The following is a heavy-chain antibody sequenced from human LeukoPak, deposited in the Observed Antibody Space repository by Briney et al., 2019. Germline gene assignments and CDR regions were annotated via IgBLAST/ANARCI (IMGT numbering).Heavy chain of an antibody. Sequence: GGSLRLSCAASGFTFSSYEMNWVRQAPGKGLEWVSYISSSGSTIYYADSVKGRLTISRDNAKNSLYLQMNSLRAEDTAVYYCARDSPYYYDSSGHPNWGQGTLVTVSS. CDR1: GFTFSSYE. V-gene: IGHV3-48*03. D-gene: IGHD3-22*01. J-gene: IGHJ4*02. CDR2: ISSSGSTI. CDR3: ARDSPYYYDSSGHPN.